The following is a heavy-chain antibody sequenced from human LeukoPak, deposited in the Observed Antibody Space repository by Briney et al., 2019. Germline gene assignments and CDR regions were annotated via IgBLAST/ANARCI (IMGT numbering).Heavy chain of an antibody. V-gene: IGHV4-61*02. CDR2: IYTSGST. CDR3: ARVRGLRSGEAY. Sequence: ASETLSLTCTVSGGSISSGSYYWSWIRQPAGKGLEWIGRIYTSGSTNYNPSLKSRVTISVDTSKNQFSLKLSSVTAADTAVYHCARVRGLRSGEAYWGQGTLVTVSS. CDR1: GGSISSGSYY. J-gene: IGHJ4*02.